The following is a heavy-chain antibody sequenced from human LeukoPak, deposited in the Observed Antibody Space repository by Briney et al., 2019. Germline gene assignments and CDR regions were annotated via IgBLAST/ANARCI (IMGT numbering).Heavy chain of an antibody. Sequence: GGSLRLSCVASGFTLSSYNMKWVRQAPGKGLEWVGFIRSKAYGGTTEYAASVKGRFTISRDDSKSIAYLQMNSLKTEDTAVYYCTRVWSYDFWSGYSDYWGQGTLVTVSS. CDR1: GFTLSSYN. CDR3: TRVWSYDFWSGYSDY. V-gene: IGHV3-49*04. D-gene: IGHD3-3*01. CDR2: IRSKAYGGTT. J-gene: IGHJ4*02.